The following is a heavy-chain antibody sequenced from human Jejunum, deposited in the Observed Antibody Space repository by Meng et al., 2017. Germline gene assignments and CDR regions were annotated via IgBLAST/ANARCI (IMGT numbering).Heavy chain of an antibody. Sequence: GGSLRLSCAASGFIFSTYAMTWVRLAPGRGLEWVSGISGSGSSTFDADSVKGRFTIARDNSKNTLYLQMNSLQDEDTAVYYCAKVRALCSGDCYAHVIGFDMWGQGTMVTVSS. J-gene: IGHJ3*02. D-gene: IGHD2-21*02. CDR2: ISGSGSST. CDR1: GFIFSTYA. V-gene: IGHV3-23*01. CDR3: AKVRALCSGDCYAHVIGFDM.